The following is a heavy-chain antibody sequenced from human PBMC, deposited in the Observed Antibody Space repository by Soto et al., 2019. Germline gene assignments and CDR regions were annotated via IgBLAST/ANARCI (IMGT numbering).Heavy chain of an antibody. CDR3: ARAPMVLSRSYFDS. V-gene: IGHV4-59*01. J-gene: IGHJ4*02. CDR1: GGSISNFY. CDR2: ISYSGNT. Sequence: SETLSLTCTVSGGSISNFYWSWTRQPPGKGLEWIGYISYSGNTNYNPSLKSRVSISVDTSKNQLSLNLTSVTAADTAVYYCARAPMVLSRSYFDSWGQGTPVTVSS. D-gene: IGHD2-8*01.